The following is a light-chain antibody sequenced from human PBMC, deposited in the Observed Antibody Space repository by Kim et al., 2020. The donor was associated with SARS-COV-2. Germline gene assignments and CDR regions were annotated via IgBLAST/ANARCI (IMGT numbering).Light chain of an antibody. CDR2: QDS. CDR1: KLGDKY. CDR3: QARDPGTPKLG. J-gene: IGLJ3*02. Sequence: SYELTQPPSVSVSPGQTASITCSGDKLGDKYACWYQQKPGQCPVLVIYQDSKRPSGIPERFSGSNSGNTATLTIRGTQAMDEADYYCQARDPGTPKLGFG. V-gene: IGLV3-1*01.